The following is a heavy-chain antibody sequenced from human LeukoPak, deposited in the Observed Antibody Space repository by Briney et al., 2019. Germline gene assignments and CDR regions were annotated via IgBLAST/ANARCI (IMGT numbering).Heavy chain of an antibody. CDR3: AKGLPDSYDTASRVH. D-gene: IGHD3-22*01. V-gene: IGHV3-30*18. CDR2: ISYDGSNK. Sequence: GRSLRLSCAGSGFTFSNSGMHWIRQAPGKGLEWLALISYDGSNKYYADSVKGRFTISRDDSKNTLYLQMNSLRPDDTAVYYCAKGLPDSYDTASRVHWGQGTLVTVSS. CDR1: GFTFSNSG. J-gene: IGHJ4*02.